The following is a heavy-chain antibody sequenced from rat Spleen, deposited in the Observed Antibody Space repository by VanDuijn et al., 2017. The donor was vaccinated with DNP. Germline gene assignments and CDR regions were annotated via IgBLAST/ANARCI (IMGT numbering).Heavy chain of an antibody. J-gene: IGHJ3*01. V-gene: IGHV5-20*01. CDR3: TTLTY. CDR1: GFTFSDYY. Sequence: EVQLVESGGGLVQPGRSLKLSCAASGFTFSDYYMAWVRQAPTKGLEWVASISYDGGSTYYRDSVKGRFTISRANAKSSLYLQMDSLRSEDTATYYCTTLTYWGQGTLVTVSS. CDR2: ISYDGGST.